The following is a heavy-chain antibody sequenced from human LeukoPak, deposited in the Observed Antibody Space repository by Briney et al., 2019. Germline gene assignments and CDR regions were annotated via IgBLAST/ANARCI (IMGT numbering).Heavy chain of an antibody. Sequence: GASVKVSCKASGYTFTSYGISWVRQAPGQGLEWMGWISAYNGNTNYAQKLQGRVTMTTDTSTSTAYMELRSLRSDDTAVYYCAKGRYDILTGYDSPSDYWGQGTLVTVSS. V-gene: IGHV1-18*04. CDR1: GYTFTSYG. CDR2: ISAYNGNT. J-gene: IGHJ4*02. D-gene: IGHD3-9*01. CDR3: AKGRYDILTGYDSPSDY.